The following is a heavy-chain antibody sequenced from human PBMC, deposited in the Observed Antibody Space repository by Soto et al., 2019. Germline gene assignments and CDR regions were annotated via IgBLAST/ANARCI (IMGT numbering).Heavy chain of an antibody. CDR3: AKDRYGDSAGGHFDY. D-gene: IGHD4-17*01. V-gene: IGHV3-30*18. CDR1: GITFRNYA. CDR2: ISDDGSNK. J-gene: IGHJ4*02. Sequence: QVQLVESGGGVVQPGRSLRLSCAASGITFRNYAMHWVRQAPGQGLEWVAVISDDGSNKYYADTVKGRFTISRDNFKNPLYLQMNSLRAEDTAVYYCAKDRYGDSAGGHFDYWGQGTLVTASS.